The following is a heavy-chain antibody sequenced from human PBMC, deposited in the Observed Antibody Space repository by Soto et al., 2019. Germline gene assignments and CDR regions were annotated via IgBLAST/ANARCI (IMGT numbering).Heavy chain of an antibody. D-gene: IGHD1-26*01. CDR2: INADNGDS. V-gene: IGHV1-3*01. CDR1: GYAFTSYT. Sequence: QVQLVQSGAEVKKPGASVKVSCNPSGYAFTSYTMHWVRQAPGQGLEWMGWINADNGDSKYSQKFQGRVTITRDTSAKIAYMELSSVRSEETAVYYCARDTGSGLRVEPGIFEYWGQGTLVTVSS. CDR3: ARDTGSGLRVEPGIFEY. J-gene: IGHJ4*02.